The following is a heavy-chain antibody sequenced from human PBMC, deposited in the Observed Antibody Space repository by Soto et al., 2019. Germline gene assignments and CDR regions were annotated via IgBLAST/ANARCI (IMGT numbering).Heavy chain of an antibody. Sequence: QVQLVQSGAEEKQPGASVKVSCKASGYSFSDYYVVWVRQAPGQGLEWMGIINPSGGSTSYAQKFQDRVTMTRDTSTSTVYIELSSLRSEDTAVFYCARVFGTYYDILTGLWGGRFDYWGQGTQVTVSS. CDR1: GYSFSDYY. V-gene: IGHV1-46*03. CDR3: ARVFGTYYDILTGLWGGRFDY. D-gene: IGHD3-9*01. J-gene: IGHJ4*02. CDR2: INPSGGST.